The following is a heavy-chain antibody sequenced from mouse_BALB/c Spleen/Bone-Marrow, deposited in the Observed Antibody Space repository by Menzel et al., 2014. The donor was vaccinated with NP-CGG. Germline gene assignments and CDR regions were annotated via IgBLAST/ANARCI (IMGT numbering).Heavy chain of an antibody. Sequence: QVHVKQSGAELARPGASVKMSCKASGYTFTTYTIHWVKQRPGQGLEWIGYINPSSGYANYNQNFKDKATLTADKSSSTAYMQLSSLTSEDSAVYYCTRITTVVRYFDVWGTGTTVTVSS. CDR1: GYTFTTYT. J-gene: IGHJ1*03. CDR3: TRITTVVRYFDV. CDR2: INPSSGYA. D-gene: IGHD1-1*01. V-gene: IGHV1-4*01.